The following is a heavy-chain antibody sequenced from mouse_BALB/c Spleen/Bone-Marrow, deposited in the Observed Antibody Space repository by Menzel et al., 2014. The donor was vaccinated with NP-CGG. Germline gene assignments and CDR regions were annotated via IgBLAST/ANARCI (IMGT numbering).Heavy chain of an antibody. CDR2: ISSGGNYS. CDR3: TREGDGRWGAFDY. V-gene: IGHV5-6-4*01. CDR1: GFTSISYT. J-gene: IGHJ2*01. Sequence: EVQLVESGGGLVKPGGSLKLSCAASGFTSISYTMSWVHQTPEMKLEWVALISSGGNYSYYPDSLKGRFTIAIDNAENTLYIQVSSLKSEDTAMYYCTREGDGRWGAFDYWGQGTTLTVSS. D-gene: IGHD1-1*01.